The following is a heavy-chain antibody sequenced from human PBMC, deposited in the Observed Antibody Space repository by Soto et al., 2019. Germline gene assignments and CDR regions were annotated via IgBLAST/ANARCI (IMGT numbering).Heavy chain of an antibody. V-gene: IGHV3-53*01. CDR3: ARDQFYGSASSNKRYSYFYGMGV. Sequence: PGGSLRLSCAASGFTVSRNYMSWVRQAPGKGLEWVSYIYSDGTTYYADSVKGRFTISRDNSNNTLYLHMNSLRVEDTAAYYCARDQFYGSASSNKRYSYFYGMGVWGQGTTVTSP. J-gene: IGHJ6*02. CDR1: GFTVSRNY. D-gene: IGHD3-10*01. CDR2: IYSDGTT.